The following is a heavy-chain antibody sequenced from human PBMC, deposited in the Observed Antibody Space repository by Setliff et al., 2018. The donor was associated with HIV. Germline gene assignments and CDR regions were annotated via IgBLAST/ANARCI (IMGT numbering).Heavy chain of an antibody. Sequence: SETLSLTCTFSGGSISRGDYYWNWIRQPAGKGLEWIGHIYTSGSTSGSTNYNPSLKSRVTITVDMSKNQFSLKLNSVTAADTAVYHCARVDTYYHYRIGYLKSALDAFDILGRGTMVTVSS. V-gene: IGHV4-61*09. J-gene: IGHJ3*02. CDR3: ARVDTYYHYRIGYLKSALDAFDI. CDR1: GGSISRGDYY. CDR2: IYTSGSTSGST. D-gene: IGHD3-22*01.